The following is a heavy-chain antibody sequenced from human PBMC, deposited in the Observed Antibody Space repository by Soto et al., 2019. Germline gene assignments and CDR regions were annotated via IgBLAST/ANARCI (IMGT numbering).Heavy chain of an antibody. CDR3: ARTTVTDLDY. CDR1: GFTFSSYW. J-gene: IGHJ4*02. D-gene: IGHD4-17*01. Sequence: GGSLRLSCAASGFTFSSYWMHWVRQAPGKGLVWVSRINNDGSSTSYADSVKGRFTISRDNAKNTLYLQMNSLRAEDTAVYYCARTTVTDLDYWGQGTLVTVSS. V-gene: IGHV3-74*01. CDR2: INNDGSST.